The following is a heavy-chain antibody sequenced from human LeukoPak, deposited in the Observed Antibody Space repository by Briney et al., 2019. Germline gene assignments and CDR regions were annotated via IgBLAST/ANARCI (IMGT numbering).Heavy chain of an antibody. V-gene: IGHV4-30-4*08. CDR2: IYYSGST. Sequence: SETLSLTCTVSGGSISSGDYYWSWIRQPPGKGLEWIGYIYYSGSTYYNPSLKSRVTISVDTSKNQFSLKLSSVTAADTAVYYCARVASESPEYFQHWGQGTLVTDSS. CDR3: ARVASESPEYFQH. J-gene: IGHJ1*01. CDR1: GGSISSGDYY. D-gene: IGHD2-2*01.